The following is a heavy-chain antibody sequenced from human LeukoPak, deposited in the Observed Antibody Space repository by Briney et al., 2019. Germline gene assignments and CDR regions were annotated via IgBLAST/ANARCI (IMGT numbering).Heavy chain of an antibody. Sequence: PGGSLRLSCAAPGFTFSSYWMHWVRQAPGKGLVWVSRINSDGSSTSYADSVKGRFTISRDNAKNSLYLQMNSLRVEDTAVYYCARGDDFSGDYWGQGTLVTVSS. D-gene: IGHD3-16*01. CDR2: INSDGSST. V-gene: IGHV3-74*01. CDR3: ARGDDFSGDY. J-gene: IGHJ4*02. CDR1: GFTFSSYW.